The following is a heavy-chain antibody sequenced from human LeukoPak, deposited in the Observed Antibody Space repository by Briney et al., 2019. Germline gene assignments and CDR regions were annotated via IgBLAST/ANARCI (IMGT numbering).Heavy chain of an antibody. V-gene: IGHV4-59*01. J-gene: IGHJ4*02. CDR3: AMYYYDSSGKGEEFDY. D-gene: IGHD3-22*01. CDR1: GGSISSYY. CDR2: IYYGGST. Sequence: SETLSLTCTVSGGSISSYYWSWIRQPPGKGLEWIGYIYYGGSTNYNPSLKSRVTISVDTSKNQFSLKLSSVTAADTAVYYCAMYYYDSSGKGEEFDYWGQGTLVTVSS.